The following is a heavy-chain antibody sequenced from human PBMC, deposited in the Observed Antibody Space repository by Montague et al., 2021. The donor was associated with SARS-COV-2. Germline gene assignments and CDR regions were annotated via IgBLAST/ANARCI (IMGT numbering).Heavy chain of an antibody. D-gene: IGHD2-8*02. CDR2: INWNGGSM. V-gene: IGHV3-9*01. Sequence: SLRLSCAASGFNFEDFAMHWVRQTPGKGLEWVSGINWNGGSMKYADSVKGRFTISRDNAKNSLSLQMNSLRLVDTGFYFCAKDQRTYLLAPFDYWGQGALVTVSS. CDR1: GFNFEDFA. CDR3: AKDQRTYLLAPFDY. J-gene: IGHJ4*02.